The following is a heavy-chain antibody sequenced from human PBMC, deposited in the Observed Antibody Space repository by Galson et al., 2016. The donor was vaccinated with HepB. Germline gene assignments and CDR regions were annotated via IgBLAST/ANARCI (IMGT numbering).Heavy chain of an antibody. D-gene: IGHD7-27*01. V-gene: IGHV3-9*01. J-gene: IGHJ3*02. CDR2: ITWNSADI. CDR3: AKATWGHPFDI. CDR1: GFSFGDFT. Sequence: SLRLSCAASGFSFGDFTMHWVRQGPEKGLEWVSAITWNSADIDYVASVKGRFTISRDNAKNSLYLQMNSLRAEDTAIYYCAKATWGHPFDIWGQGTMVTDSS.